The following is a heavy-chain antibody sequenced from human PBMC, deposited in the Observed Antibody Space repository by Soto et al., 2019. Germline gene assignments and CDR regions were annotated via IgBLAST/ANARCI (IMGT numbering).Heavy chain of an antibody. CDR1: GFTFSSYG. CDR3: AKRTGTTWTPNWFDP. V-gene: IGHV3-30*18. CDR2: ISYDGSNE. D-gene: IGHD1-7*01. J-gene: IGHJ5*02. Sequence: GGSLRLSCAASGFTFSSYGMHWVRQAPGKGLEWVAVISYDGSNEYYADSVKGRFTISRDNSKNTLYLQMNSLRAEDTAVYYCAKRTGTTWTPNWFDPWGQGTLVTVSS.